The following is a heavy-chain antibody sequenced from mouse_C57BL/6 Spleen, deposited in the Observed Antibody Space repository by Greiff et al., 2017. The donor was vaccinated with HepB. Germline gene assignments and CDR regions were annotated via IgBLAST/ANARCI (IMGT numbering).Heavy chain of an antibody. CDR3: ARLDSSGF. D-gene: IGHD3-2*02. J-gene: IGHJ4*01. CDR1: GFTFSSYG. CDR2: ISSGGSYT. Sequence: EVQVVESGGDLVKPGGSLKLSCAASGFTFSSYGMSWVRQTPDKRLEWVATISSGGSYTYYPDSVKGRFTISRDNAKNTLYLQMSSLKSEDTAMYCCARLDSSGFWGQGTSVTVSS. V-gene: IGHV5-6*01.